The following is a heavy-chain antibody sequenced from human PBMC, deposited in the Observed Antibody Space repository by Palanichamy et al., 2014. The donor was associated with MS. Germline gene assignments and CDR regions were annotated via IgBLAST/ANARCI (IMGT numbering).Heavy chain of an antibody. V-gene: IGHV3-30*18. Sequence: QVQLVESGGGVVQPGRSLRLSCAASGFIFSNYDMHWVRQAPGKGLEWVAVISSDGTNKYHSDSVKGRFTISRDNSKNSLYLQVSSLRPEDTAIYYCAKGHSITALYWGQGTRVTVSS. D-gene: IGHD6-6*01. CDR1: GFIFSNYD. CDR3: AKGHSITALY. J-gene: IGHJ4*02. CDR2: ISSDGTNK.